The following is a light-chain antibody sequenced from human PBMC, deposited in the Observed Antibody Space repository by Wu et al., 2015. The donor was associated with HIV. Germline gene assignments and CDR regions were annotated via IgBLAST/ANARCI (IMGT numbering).Light chain of an antibody. Sequence: DIQLTQSPSFLTASIGDRVTLTCRASQDISNYLAWYQQKPGKAPYLLIYAASTLQSGVPSRFSGRGSGTEFTLTISSLQPDDFATYFRQQLNTYPLTFGGGTKVEIK. V-gene: IGKV1-9*01. CDR1: QDISNY. CDR3: QQLNTYPLT. CDR2: AAS. J-gene: IGKJ4*01.